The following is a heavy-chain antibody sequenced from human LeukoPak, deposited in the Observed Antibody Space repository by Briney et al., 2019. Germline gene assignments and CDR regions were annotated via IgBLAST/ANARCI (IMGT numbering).Heavy chain of an antibody. Sequence: SETLSLTCTVSGGSISSGGYSWSWIRQHPGKGLEWIGYIYYSGSTYYNPSLKSRVTISVDTSKNQSSLKLSSVTAADTAVYYCARSPYCGGDCYSGWFDPWGQGTLVTVSS. CDR2: IYYSGST. V-gene: IGHV4-31*03. CDR3: ARSPYCGGDCYSGWFDP. J-gene: IGHJ5*02. D-gene: IGHD2-21*02. CDR1: GGSISSGGYS.